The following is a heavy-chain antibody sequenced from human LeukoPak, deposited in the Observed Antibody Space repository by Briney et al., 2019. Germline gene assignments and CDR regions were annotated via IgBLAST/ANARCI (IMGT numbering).Heavy chain of an antibody. CDR3: ARGAMVRGAPLYYYGMDV. J-gene: IGHJ6*04. Sequence: PGGSLRLSCAASGFTFSSYAMSWVRQAPGKGLEWVSSISSSSSYIYYADSVKGRFTISRDNAKNSLYLQMNSLRAEDTAVYYCARGAMVRGAPLYYYGMDVWGKGTTVTVSS. CDR2: ISSSSSYI. V-gene: IGHV3-21*01. D-gene: IGHD3-10*01. CDR1: GFTFSSYA.